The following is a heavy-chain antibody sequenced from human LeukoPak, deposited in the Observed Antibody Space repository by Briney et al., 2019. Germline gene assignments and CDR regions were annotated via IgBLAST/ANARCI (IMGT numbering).Heavy chain of an antibody. V-gene: IGHV3-11*04. Sequence: PGGSLRLSCAASGFTFSNYYMSWIRQAPGRGPEWLSYISNSGSTMYYADSVKGRFTISRDNAKNSVYLQMSSLRVEDTAMYYCADLGSRDWGQGTLVTVSS. CDR3: ADLGSRD. CDR1: GFTFSNYY. D-gene: IGHD3-16*01. J-gene: IGHJ4*02. CDR2: ISNSGSTM.